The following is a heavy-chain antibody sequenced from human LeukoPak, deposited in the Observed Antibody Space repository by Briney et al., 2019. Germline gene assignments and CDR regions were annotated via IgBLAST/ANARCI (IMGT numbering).Heavy chain of an antibody. CDR3: ARCPYYDFWSRYYYGMDV. CDR2: ISSSSSYI. Sequence: GGSLRLSCAASGFTFSSCSMNWVRQAPGKGLEWVSSISSSSSYIYYADSVKGRFTISRDNAKNSLYLQMNSLRAEDTAVYYCARCPYYDFWSRYYYGMDVWGQGTTVTVSS. V-gene: IGHV3-21*01. J-gene: IGHJ6*02. CDR1: GFTFSSCS. D-gene: IGHD3-3*01.